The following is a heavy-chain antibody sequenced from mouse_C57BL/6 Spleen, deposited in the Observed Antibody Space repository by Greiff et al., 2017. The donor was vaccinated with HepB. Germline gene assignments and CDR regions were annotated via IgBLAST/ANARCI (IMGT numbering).Heavy chain of an antibody. J-gene: IGHJ3*01. CDR1: GYTFTSYW. V-gene: IGHV1-64*01. CDR3: ARGGPTGLAY. CDR2: IHPNSGST. Sequence: QVQLKQPGAELVKPGASVKLSCKASGYTFTSYWMHWVKQRPGQGLEWIGMIHPNSGSTNYNEKFKSKATLTVDKSSSTAYMQLSSLTSEDSAVYYCARGGPTGLAYWGQGTLVTVSA. D-gene: IGHD2-10*01.